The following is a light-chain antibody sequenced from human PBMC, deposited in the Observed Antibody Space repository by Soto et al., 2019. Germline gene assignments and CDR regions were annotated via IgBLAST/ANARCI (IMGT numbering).Light chain of an antibody. Sequence: QSALTQPASVSGAPGQRVTISCTGTSSDLAIYNYVSWYQQLPGKAPKLMIYQVTNRPSGVANRFSGSRSGNTASLTIAGLPAEDEADYYYSSDTDSSTYVFGTGTKVTVL. J-gene: IGLJ1*01. CDR1: SSDLAIYNY. V-gene: IGLV2-14*01. CDR2: QVT. CDR3: SSDTDSSTYV.